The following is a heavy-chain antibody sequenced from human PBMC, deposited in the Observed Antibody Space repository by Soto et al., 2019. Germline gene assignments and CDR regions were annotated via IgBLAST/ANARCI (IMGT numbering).Heavy chain of an antibody. V-gene: IGHV1-46*01. D-gene: IGHD2-15*01. CDR3: ARAPCSGGRCFSVGGYYYYYGMDV. CDR1: GYTFTSYD. J-gene: IGHJ6*02. Sequence: ASVKVSCKASGYTFTSYDINWVRQATGQGLEWMGIIDPSGGSTNYAQKFQGRVTMTRDTSTSTVYMELSSLRSEDTAVYYCARAPCSGGRCFSVGGYYYYYGMDVWGQGTTVTVSS. CDR2: IDPSGGST.